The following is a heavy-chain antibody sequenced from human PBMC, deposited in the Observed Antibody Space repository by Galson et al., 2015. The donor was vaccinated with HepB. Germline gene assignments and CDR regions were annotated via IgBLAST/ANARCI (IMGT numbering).Heavy chain of an antibody. CDR3: ARREKSYVSRGSWYSY. J-gene: IGHJ4*02. CDR1: GYSFTSYW. D-gene: IGHD6-13*01. CDR2: IDPSDSYT. V-gene: IGHV5-10-1*01. Sequence: QSGAEVKKPGESLRISCKGSGYSFTSYWISWVRQMPGKGLEWMGRIDPSDSYTNYSPSFQGHVTISADKSISTAYLQWSSLKASDTAMYYCARREKSYVSRGSWYSYWGQGTLVTVSS.